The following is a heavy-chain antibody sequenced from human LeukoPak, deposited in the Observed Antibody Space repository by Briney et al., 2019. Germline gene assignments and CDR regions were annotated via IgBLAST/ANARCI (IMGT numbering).Heavy chain of an antibody. CDR1: GFTFSSYS. Sequence: GGSLRLSCAASGFTFSSYSMNWVRQAPGKGLEWVAVISYDGSNKYYADSVKGRFTISRDNSKNTLYLQMNSLRAEDTAVYYCAKVRKIASSWYEATYGMDVWGQGTTVTVSS. V-gene: IGHV3-30*18. J-gene: IGHJ6*02. CDR3: AKVRKIASSWYEATYGMDV. CDR2: ISYDGSNK. D-gene: IGHD6-13*01.